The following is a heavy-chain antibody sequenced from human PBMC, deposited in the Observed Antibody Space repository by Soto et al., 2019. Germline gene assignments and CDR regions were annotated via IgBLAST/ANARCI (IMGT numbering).Heavy chain of an antibody. CDR2: IYYSGST. CDR1: GGSISSGGYY. Sequence: PSETLSLTCTVSGGSISSGGYYWSWIRQHPGKGLEWIGYIYYSGSTHYNPSLKSQVTIAVDTSKNQFSLKLSSVTAADTAVYYCARGYYGSGSYYIYPPYYYSYLDVWGKGTTVTVSS. V-gene: IGHV4-31*02. J-gene: IGHJ6*03. D-gene: IGHD3-10*01. CDR3: ARGYYGSGSYYIYPPYYYSYLDV.